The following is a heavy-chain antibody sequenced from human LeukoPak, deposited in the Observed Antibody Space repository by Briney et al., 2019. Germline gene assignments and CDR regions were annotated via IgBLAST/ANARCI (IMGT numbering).Heavy chain of an antibody. Sequence: SETLSLTCAVSGGSISSSNYYWGWIRQPPGKGLECIGSIYYSGSTYYNPSLKSRVTISADTSKNQFSLKLSSVAAADTAVYYCARVSGSSRNDYWGPGALVTVSS. CDR3: ARVSGSSRNDY. V-gene: IGHV4-39*01. J-gene: IGHJ4*02. CDR1: GGSISSSNYY. CDR2: IYYSGST. D-gene: IGHD1-26*01.